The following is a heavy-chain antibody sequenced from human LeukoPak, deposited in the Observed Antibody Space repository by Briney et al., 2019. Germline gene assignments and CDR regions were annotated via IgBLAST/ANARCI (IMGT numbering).Heavy chain of an antibody. CDR3: AKRPSDYGDYVSYFDY. D-gene: IGHD4-17*01. Sequence: GGSLRLSCAASGFSFISYGMHWVRQAPGKGLEWVGVISDDGRRKDYADSVKGRFTISRDNSKDTLYLQMNSLRAEDTAVYYCAKRPSDYGDYVSYFDYWGQGILVTVSS. V-gene: IGHV3-30*18. CDR2: ISDDGRRK. CDR1: GFSFISYG. J-gene: IGHJ4*03.